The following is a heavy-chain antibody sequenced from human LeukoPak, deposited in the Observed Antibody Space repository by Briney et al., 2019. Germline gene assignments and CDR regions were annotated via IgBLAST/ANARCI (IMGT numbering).Heavy chain of an antibody. Sequence: GESLKISGKGSGYSFTSYWIGGGRQMPGKGLGWRGIIYPGESDTRYSTSFRGEVTISAEKSISTAYLQWSSLKASDTAMYYCARDLGYCSGGSCQIDAFDIWGQGTMVTVSS. CDR2: IYPGESDT. V-gene: IGHV5-51*01. D-gene: IGHD2-15*01. CDR1: GYSFTSYW. J-gene: IGHJ3*02. CDR3: ARDLGYCSGGSCQIDAFDI.